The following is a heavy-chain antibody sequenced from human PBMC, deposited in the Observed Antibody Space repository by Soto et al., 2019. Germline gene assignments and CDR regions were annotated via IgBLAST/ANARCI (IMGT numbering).Heavy chain of an antibody. D-gene: IGHD6-13*01. CDR1: NGSIGSYY. CDR3: ARVGRLITAAGLLDA. J-gene: IGHJ5*02. CDR2: IYYSGST. Sequence: TLSLTCTISNGSIGSYYWTWIRQPPGKGLEWIGHIYYSGSTNYNPSLKSRLTLSLDTSKNQFSLKLTSVTAADTAVYYCARVGRLITAAGLLDAWGQGTLVTVSS. V-gene: IGHV4-59*01.